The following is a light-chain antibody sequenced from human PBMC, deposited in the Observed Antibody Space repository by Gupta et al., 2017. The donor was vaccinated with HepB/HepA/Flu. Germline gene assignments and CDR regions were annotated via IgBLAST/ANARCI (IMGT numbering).Light chain of an antibody. J-gene: IGKJ1*01. CDR3: QQSYSTPPT. V-gene: IGKV1-39*01. CDR1: QSISSY. Sequence: DIQMTQSPSSLSASVGDRVTITCRASQSISSYLNWYQQKPGKAHKLLIYAASSLQSGVPSRFSGSGSGKEFTLTISSLQPEDFATYYCQQSYSTPPTFGQGTKVEIK. CDR2: AAS.